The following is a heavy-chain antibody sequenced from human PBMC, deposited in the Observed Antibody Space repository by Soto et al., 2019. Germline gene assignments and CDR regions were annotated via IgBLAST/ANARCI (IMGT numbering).Heavy chain of an antibody. CDR1: GYTFTSYA. D-gene: IGHD3-3*01. Sequence: QVQLVQSGAEVKKPGASVKVSCKASGYTFTSYAMHWVRQAPGQRLEWMGWINASNGNTKYSQKFQGRVTITRDTSASTAYMELSSLRSEDTAVYYCARGWGDYDFWSGYPDFDYWCQGTLVTVSS. CDR3: ARGWGDYDFWSGYPDFDY. V-gene: IGHV1-3*01. J-gene: IGHJ4*02. CDR2: INASNGNT.